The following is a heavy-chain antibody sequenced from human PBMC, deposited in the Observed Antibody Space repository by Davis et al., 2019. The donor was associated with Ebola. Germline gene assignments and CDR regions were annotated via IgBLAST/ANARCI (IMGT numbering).Heavy chain of an antibody. Sequence: GESLKISCAASGFIVSSNYMSCVRQAPGKGLEWVSVIYSGGSTYYADSVKGRFTISRDNSKNTLYLQMNSLRAEDTAVYYCARLIPGYGMDVWGQGTTVTVSS. CDR1: GFIVSSNY. V-gene: IGHV3-53*01. J-gene: IGHJ6*02. CDR2: IYSGGST. D-gene: IGHD2-21*01. CDR3: ARLIPGYGMDV.